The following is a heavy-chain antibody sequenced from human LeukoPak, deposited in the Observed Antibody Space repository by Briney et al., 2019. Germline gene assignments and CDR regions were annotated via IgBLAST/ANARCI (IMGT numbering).Heavy chain of an antibody. CDR1: GGSSSGYY. Sequence: SETLSLTCAVYGGSSSGYYWSWIRQPPGKGLEWIGEINHSGSTNYNPSLKSRVTISVDTSKNQFSLKLSSVTAADTAVYYCARSRLAVYYYGSGTGWFDPWGQGTLVTVSS. V-gene: IGHV4-34*01. CDR3: ARSRLAVYYYGSGTGWFDP. CDR2: INHSGST. J-gene: IGHJ5*02. D-gene: IGHD3-10*01.